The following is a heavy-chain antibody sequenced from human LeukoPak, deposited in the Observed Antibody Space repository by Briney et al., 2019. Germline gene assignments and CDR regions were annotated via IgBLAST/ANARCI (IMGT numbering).Heavy chain of an antibody. CDR3: ARDTYYDFWSGYPGAFDI. CDR2: INHSGST. Sequence: PSETLSLTCAVYGGSFSGYYWSWIRQPPGKGLEWIGEINHSGSTNYNPSLKSRVTISVDTSKNQFSLELSSVTAADTAVYYCARDTYYDFWSGYPGAFDIWGQGTMVTVSS. J-gene: IGHJ3*02. D-gene: IGHD3-3*01. V-gene: IGHV4-34*01. CDR1: GGSFSGYY.